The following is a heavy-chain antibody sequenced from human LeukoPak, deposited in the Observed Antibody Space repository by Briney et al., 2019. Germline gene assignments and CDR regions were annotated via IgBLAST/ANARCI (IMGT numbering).Heavy chain of an antibody. V-gene: IGHV4-30-2*01. CDR1: GGSISSGGYS. D-gene: IGHD5-18*01. CDR3: ARVQGGYSYGYHYYFDY. Sequence: PSQTLSLNCAVSGGSISSGGYSWSWIRQPPGKGLEWIGYIYHSGSTYYNPSLKSRVTISVDRSKNQFSLKLSSVTAADTAVYYCARVQGGYSYGYHYYFDYWGQGTLVTVSS. CDR2: IYHSGST. J-gene: IGHJ4*02.